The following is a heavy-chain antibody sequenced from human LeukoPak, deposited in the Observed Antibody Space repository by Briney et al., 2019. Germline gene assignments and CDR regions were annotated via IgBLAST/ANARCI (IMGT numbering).Heavy chain of an antibody. CDR2: INTDESIT. CDR1: GFTFSAYW. D-gene: IGHD3-9*01. J-gene: IGHJ4*02. Sequence: GGSLRLSCAASGFTFSAYWMHWVRQAPGKGLVWVSHINTDESITAYADSVKGRFTISRDNAKNTLYLQMNSLRAEDTAVYYCAKEDYDILTGLDYWGQGTLVTVSS. CDR3: AKEDYDILTGLDY. V-gene: IGHV3-74*01.